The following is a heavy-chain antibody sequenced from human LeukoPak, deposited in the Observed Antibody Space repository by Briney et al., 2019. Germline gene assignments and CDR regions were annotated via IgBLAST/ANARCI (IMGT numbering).Heavy chain of an antibody. CDR1: GFTFSSYA. J-gene: IGHJ1*01. CDR3: AGEPSPVVTRYFQH. Sequence: GGSLRLSCAASGFTFSSYAVHWVRQAPGKGLEWVAVISYDGSNKYYADSVKGRFTISRDNSKNTLYLQMNSLRAEDTAVYYCAGEPSPVVTRYFQHWGQGTPVTVSS. V-gene: IGHV3-30-3*01. D-gene: IGHD4-23*01. CDR2: ISYDGSNK.